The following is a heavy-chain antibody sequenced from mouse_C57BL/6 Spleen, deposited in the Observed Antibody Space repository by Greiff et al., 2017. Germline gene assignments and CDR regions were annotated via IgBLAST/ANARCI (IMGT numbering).Heavy chain of an antibody. CDR2: IDPSDSYT. J-gene: IGHJ2*01. V-gene: IGHV1-69*01. Sequence: QVQLQQPGAELVMPGASVKLSCKASGYTFTSYWMHWVKQRPGQGLEWIGEIDPSDSYTNYNQKFKGKSPLTVDKSSSAAYMQLSSLTYEDSAVYYCGRLLTGKGGYYFDYWGQGTTLTVSS. D-gene: IGHD4-1*01. CDR1: GYTFTSYW. CDR3: GRLLTGKGGYYFDY.